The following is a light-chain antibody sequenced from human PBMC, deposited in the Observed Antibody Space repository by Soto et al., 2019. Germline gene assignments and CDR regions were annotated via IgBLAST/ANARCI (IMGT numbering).Light chain of an antibody. J-gene: IGKJ5*01. V-gene: IGKV1-9*01. Sequence: DIQLTQSPSFLSASVGDGITISCRASQGISNYLAWYQQKPGKPPKLLIHTASTLQSGVPSRFSGSGAGTEFTLTISSLQPEDFATYYCQHRHSYPITFGQGTRLEIK. CDR3: QHRHSYPIT. CDR1: QGISNY. CDR2: TAS.